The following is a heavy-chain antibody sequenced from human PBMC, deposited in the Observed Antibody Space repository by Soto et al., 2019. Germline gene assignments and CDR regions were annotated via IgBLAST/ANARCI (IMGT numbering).Heavy chain of an antibody. CDR2: INHNGIST. Sequence: PGGSLRLSCAASGFTFSNYAMNWVRLAPGKGLQWVSAINHNGISTYYGDSVKGRFAISRDNSKNTLYLQINSLRAEDTAIYYCAKGGIKLWPRGWFDPWGYVTLVTVSS. D-gene: IGHD5-18*01. CDR3: AKGGIKLWPRGWFDP. J-gene: IGHJ5*02. V-gene: IGHV3-23*01. CDR1: GFTFSNYA.